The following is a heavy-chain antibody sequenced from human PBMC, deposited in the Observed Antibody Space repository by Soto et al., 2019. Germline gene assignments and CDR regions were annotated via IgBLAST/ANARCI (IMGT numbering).Heavy chain of an antibody. CDR2: ISHSGST. Sequence: QLQLQESGSGLVKPSQTLSLTCAVSGGSISSGGYSWSWIRQPPGKGLEWIGYISHSGSTYYNPSLKSRVTISVDRSKNQFSLKLSSVTAADTAVYYCARDRSGGTDAFDIWGQGTMVTVSS. CDR3: ARDRSGGTDAFDI. J-gene: IGHJ3*02. V-gene: IGHV4-30-2*01. CDR1: GGSISSGGYS. D-gene: IGHD6-19*01.